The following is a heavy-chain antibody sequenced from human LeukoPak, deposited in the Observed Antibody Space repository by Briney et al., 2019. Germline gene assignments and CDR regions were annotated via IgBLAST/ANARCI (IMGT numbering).Heavy chain of an antibody. CDR2: INPNSGGT. V-gene: IGHV1-2*02. CDR1: GYTFTDYY. CDR3: ATPNN. Sequence: ASVKVSCKASGYTFTDYYIHWVRQAPGQGLEWMGWINPNSGGTNYAQKFQGRVTMTRDTSISTAYMELSSLRSEDTAVYYCATPNNWGQGTLVTVSS. J-gene: IGHJ4*02.